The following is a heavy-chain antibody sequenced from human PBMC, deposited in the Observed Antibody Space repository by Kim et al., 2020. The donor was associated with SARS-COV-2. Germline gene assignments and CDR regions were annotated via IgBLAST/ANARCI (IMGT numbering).Heavy chain of an antibody. D-gene: IGHD2-21*01. J-gene: IGHJ3*02. V-gene: IGHV1-46*01. CDR2: INPSGGST. CDR1: GYTFTSYY. Sequence: ASVKVSCKASGYTFTSYYMHWVRQAPGQGLEWMGIINPSGGSTSYAQKFQGRVTMTRDTSTSTVYMELSSLRSEDTAVYYCALAYCGTCAFDIWGQGTMVTVSS. CDR3: ALAYCGTCAFDI.